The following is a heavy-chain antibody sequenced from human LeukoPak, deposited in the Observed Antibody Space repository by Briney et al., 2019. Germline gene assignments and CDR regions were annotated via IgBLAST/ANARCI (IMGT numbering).Heavy chain of an antibody. J-gene: IGHJ4*02. CDR1: GFTFSNAW. D-gene: IGHD6-19*01. Sequence: PGGSLRLSCAASGFTFSNAWMSWVRQAPGKGLEWVGRIKSKTDGGTTDYAAPVKGRFTISRDDSKNTLYLQMNSLKTEDTAVYYCTTDQWLDYDSLVYWGQGTLVTVSS. CDR2: IKSKTDGGTT. V-gene: IGHV3-15*01. CDR3: TTDQWLDYDSLVY.